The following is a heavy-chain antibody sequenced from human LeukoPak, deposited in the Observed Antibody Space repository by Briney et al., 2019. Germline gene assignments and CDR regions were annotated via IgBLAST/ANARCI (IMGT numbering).Heavy chain of an antibody. D-gene: IGHD6-25*01. J-gene: IGHJ4*02. Sequence: GGSLRLSCAASGFTFSSYSMTWVRQAPGKGLEWVSSISSSSSYIYYADSVKGRLTISRDNAKNSLYLQMNSLRAEDTAVYYCAGGTGGGYWGQGTLVTVSS. V-gene: IGHV3-21*01. CDR2: ISSSSSYI. CDR3: AGGTGGGY. CDR1: GFTFSSYS.